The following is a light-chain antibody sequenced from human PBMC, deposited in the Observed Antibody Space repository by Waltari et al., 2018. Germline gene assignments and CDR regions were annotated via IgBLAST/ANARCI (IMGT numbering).Light chain of an antibody. CDR2: GTS. Sequence: EIVMTQSPVTLSVSPGERAALSCRPSQGVRTNLAWYQQRPGQTPRLLIYGTSTRATEIPARFSGSGYGTEFTLTIRSLQSEDFAVYYCQQYNDWPYTFGQGTKLEIK. CDR3: QQYNDWPYT. V-gene: IGKV3-15*01. J-gene: IGKJ2*01. CDR1: QGVRTN.